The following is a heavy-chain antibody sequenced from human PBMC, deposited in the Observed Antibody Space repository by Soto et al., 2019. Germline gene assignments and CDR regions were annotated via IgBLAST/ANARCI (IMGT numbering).Heavy chain of an antibody. J-gene: IGHJ6*02. V-gene: IGHV3-30*18. Sequence: PGGSLRLSCAASGFTFSSYGMHWVRQAPGKGLEWVAVISYDGSNNYYADSVKGRFTISRDNSKNTLYLQMNSLRAEDTAVYYCAKDFAVLTVEIATIWGYYYYGMDVWGQGTTVTVSS. CDR1: GFTFSSYG. CDR2: ISYDGSNN. CDR3: AKDFAVLTVEIATIWGYYYYGMDV. D-gene: IGHD3-16*01.